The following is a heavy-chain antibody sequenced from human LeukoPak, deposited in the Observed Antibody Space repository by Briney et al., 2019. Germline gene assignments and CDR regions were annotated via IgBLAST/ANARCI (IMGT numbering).Heavy chain of an antibody. CDR1: GGSINGHY. CDR3: ARGRSGGSSSYGMDV. V-gene: IGHV4-59*11. CDR2: ISYSGTT. Sequence: PSETLSLTCTVSGGSINGHYWIWVRPPPGKGLEWIGYISYSGTTNYNPTLKSRVTISVDTSKKQFSLKLNSVTAADTAVYYCARGRSGGSSSYGMDVWGQGTTVTVSS. D-gene: IGHD2-15*01. J-gene: IGHJ6*02.